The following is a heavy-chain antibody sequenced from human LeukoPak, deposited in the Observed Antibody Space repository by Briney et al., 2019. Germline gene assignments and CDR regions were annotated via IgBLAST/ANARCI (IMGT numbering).Heavy chain of an antibody. D-gene: IGHD4-17*01. CDR3: ASLTTGDAFDI. J-gene: IGHJ3*02. Sequence: SETLSLTCTVSGGSISSSSYYWGWIRQPPGKGLEWIGSIYHSGSTYYNPSLKSRVTISVDTSKNQFSLKLSSVTAADTAVYYCASLTTGDAFDIWGQGTMVTVSS. V-gene: IGHV4-39*07. CDR1: GGSISSSSYY. CDR2: IYHSGST.